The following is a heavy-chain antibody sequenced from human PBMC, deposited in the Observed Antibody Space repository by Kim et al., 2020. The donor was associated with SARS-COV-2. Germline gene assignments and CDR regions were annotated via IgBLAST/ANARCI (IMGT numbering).Heavy chain of an antibody. Sequence: GGSLRLSCAASGFTFSSYGMSWVRQAPGKGLEWVSSISSSSSYIYYADSVKGRFTISRDNSKNSLYLQMNSLRAEDTAVYYCARGKAAGGHGLIAHWGLG. CDR3: ARGKAAGGHGLIAH. CDR2: ISSSSSYI. CDR1: GFTFSSYG. D-gene: IGHD3-16*01. J-gene: IGHJ1*01. V-gene: IGHV3-21*01.